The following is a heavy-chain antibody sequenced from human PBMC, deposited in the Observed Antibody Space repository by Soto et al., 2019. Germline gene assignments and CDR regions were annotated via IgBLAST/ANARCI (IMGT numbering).Heavy chain of an antibody. V-gene: IGHV3-11*06. CDR3: ASSIVAPGAFDI. J-gene: IGHJ3*02. CDR2: ISPGSRYP. Sequence: GGSLRLSCAGSGFTFGDSYMSWIRQAPGKGLEWLSYISPGSRYPAYADSVKGRFTISRDNAKRSLYLQMMSLTAEDTAIYYCASSIVAPGAFDIWGQGTMVTVSS. D-gene: IGHD2-21*01. CDR1: GFTFGDSY.